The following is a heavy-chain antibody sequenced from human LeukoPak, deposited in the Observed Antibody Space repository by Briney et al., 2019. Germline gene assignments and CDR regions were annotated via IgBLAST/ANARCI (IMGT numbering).Heavy chain of an antibody. D-gene: IGHD4-17*01. Sequence: SETLSLTCTVSGGFITSYYWSWIRQPPGKGLEWIGYIYYSGNTNYNPSLKSRLTISVDASKNHFSLKLSSVTATDTAVYYCASLTTVTQGYFDSWGQGTLVTVSS. CDR2: IYYSGNT. CDR1: GGFITSYY. V-gene: IGHV4-59*08. CDR3: ASLTTVTQGYFDS. J-gene: IGHJ4*02.